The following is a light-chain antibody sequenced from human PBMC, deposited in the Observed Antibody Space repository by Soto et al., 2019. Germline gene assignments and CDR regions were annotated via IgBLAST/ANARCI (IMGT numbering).Light chain of an antibody. J-gene: IGKJ1*01. CDR3: QKYDTAPQT. CDR2: AAS. CDR1: QGIIDY. V-gene: IGKV1-27*01. Sequence: DIPMTQSPSSLSASVGDRVTITCRASQGIIDYLAWYQQKPGKPPKLLIYAASTLHSGVPSRFSGSGAGTDFTLTISSLQPEDVATYYCQKYDTAPQTFGPGTRVDIK.